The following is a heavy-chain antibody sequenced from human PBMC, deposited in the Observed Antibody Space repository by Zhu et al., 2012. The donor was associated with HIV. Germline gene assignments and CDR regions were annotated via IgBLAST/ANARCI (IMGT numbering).Heavy chain of an antibody. Sequence: QVQLQESGPGLVKPSETLSLTCTVSGGSISSYYWSWIRQPPGKGLEWIGYIYYSGSTNYNPSLKSRVTISVDTSKNQFSLKLSSVTAADTAVYYCAREPEDGYNYWYFDLWAVAPWSLSPQ. CDR2: IYYSGST. CDR1: GGSISSYY. J-gene: IGHJ2*01. CDR3: AREPEDGYNYWYFDL. V-gene: IGHV4-59*01. D-gene: IGHD5-24*01.